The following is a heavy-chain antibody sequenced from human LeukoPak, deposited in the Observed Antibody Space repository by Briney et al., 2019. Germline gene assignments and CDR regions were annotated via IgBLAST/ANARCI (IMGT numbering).Heavy chain of an antibody. CDR3: ARDHASYMVRGVKPDH. J-gene: IGHJ5*02. CDR2: ISYDGSNK. D-gene: IGHD3-10*01. CDR1: GFTFSSYA. V-gene: IGHV3-30*04. Sequence: PGGSLRLSRAASGFTFSSYAMHWVRQAPGKGLEWVAVISYDGSNKYYADSVKGRFTISRDNSKNTLYLQMNSLRAEDTAVYYCARDHASYMVRGVKPDHWGQGTLVTVSS.